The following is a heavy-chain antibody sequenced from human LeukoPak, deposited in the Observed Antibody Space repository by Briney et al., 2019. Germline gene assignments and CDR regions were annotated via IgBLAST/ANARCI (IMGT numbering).Heavy chain of an antibody. CDR3: AKDLSRAVAADWFDP. CDR1: GFTFSNYD. Sequence: GGSRRLSCAASGFTFSNYDMSWVRQAPGKGLEWVSSISDSGGSTYYADSVKGRFTISRDNSKNTLYLQMTNLRAADTAVYYCAKDLSRAVAADWFDPWDQGSLVTVSS. J-gene: IGHJ5*02. D-gene: IGHD6-19*01. CDR2: ISDSGGST. V-gene: IGHV3-23*01.